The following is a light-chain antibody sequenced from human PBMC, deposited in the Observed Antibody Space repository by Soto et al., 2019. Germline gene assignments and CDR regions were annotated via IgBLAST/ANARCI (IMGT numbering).Light chain of an antibody. CDR3: QQYNGYSTWT. J-gene: IGKJ1*01. CDR1: QSISRW. Sequence: DIQMTQSPSTFSASVGDRVTITCRASQSISRWLAWYQQKPGKAPKVLIWDASSLQRGVPSRFSGSGSGTEFTLTISSLHPDDFATYYCQQYNGYSTWTFCQGTKVDIK. CDR2: DAS. V-gene: IGKV1-5*01.